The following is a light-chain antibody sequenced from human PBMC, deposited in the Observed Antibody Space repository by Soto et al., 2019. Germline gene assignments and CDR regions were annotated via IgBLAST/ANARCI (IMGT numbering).Light chain of an antibody. V-gene: IGLV2-14*01. CDR2: EVS. J-gene: IGLJ1*01. CDR3: SSYTSSSTYV. Sequence: QSALTEPASVSGSPGQSIIISCTGTSSDVGGYNYVSWYQQHPGKAPKLMIYEVSNRPSGVSNRFAGSKSDNTASLTVSGLQAEDEADYYCSSYTSSSTYVFGTGTKVTVL. CDR1: SSDVGGYNY.